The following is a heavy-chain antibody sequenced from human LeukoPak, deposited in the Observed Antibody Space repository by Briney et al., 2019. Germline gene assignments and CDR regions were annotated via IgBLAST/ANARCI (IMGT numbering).Heavy chain of an antibody. CDR2: INTNTGNP. J-gene: IGHJ6*03. CDR1: GYTFTSYA. Sequence: GASVKVSCKASGYTFTSYAMNWVRQAPGQGLEWMGWINTNTGNPTYAQGFTGRFVFSLDTSVSTAYPQISSLKAEDTAVYYCARFAAHYYYYVDVWGKGTTVTVSS. D-gene: IGHD2-15*01. CDR3: ARFAAHYYYYVDV. V-gene: IGHV7-4-1*02.